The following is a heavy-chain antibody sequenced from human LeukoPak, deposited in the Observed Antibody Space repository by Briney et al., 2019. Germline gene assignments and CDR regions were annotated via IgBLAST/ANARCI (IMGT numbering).Heavy chain of an antibody. D-gene: IGHD6-13*01. CDR1: GYTFTGYY. J-gene: IGHJ5*02. CDR3: ARELSAAAAYNWFDP. Sequence: GASVKVSCKASGYTFTGYYMHWVRQAPGQGLEWMGWINPNSGGTNYAQKFQGRVTMTRDTSISTAYMELSRLRSDDTAVYYCARELSAAAAYNWFDPWGQGTLVTVSS. CDR2: INPNSGGT. V-gene: IGHV1-2*02.